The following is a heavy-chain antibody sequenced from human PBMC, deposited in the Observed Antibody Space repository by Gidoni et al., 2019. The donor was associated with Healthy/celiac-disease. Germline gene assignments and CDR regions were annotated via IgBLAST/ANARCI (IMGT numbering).Heavy chain of an antibody. CDR3: ARGSSIAVADLLDY. D-gene: IGHD6-19*01. CDR2: IWYDGSNK. CDR1: GFTFSSYG. Sequence: QVQLVESGGGVVQPGRSLRLSCAASGFTFSSYGMHWVRQAPGKGLEWVAVIWYDGSNKYYADSVKGRFTISRDNSKNTLYLQMNSLRAEDTAVYYCARGSSIAVADLLDYWGQGTLVTVSS. J-gene: IGHJ4*02. V-gene: IGHV3-33*01.